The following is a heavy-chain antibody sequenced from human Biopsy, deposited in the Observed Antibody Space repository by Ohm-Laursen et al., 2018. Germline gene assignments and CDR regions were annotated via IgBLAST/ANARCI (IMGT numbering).Heavy chain of an antibody. J-gene: IGHJ4*02. D-gene: IGHD3-9*01. CDR3: AIDGNDFLTDYLKIDQ. V-gene: IGHV1-2*02. CDR1: GYTFTGYY. Sequence: ASVKVSCKASGYTFTGYYLHWVRQAPGQGLEWMGWINPKSGGTRYLEKFRGRVTMTRDTSISTAYMEVSSLRSDDTAVYYCAIDGNDFLTDYLKIDQWGQGTLVTVSS. CDR2: INPKSGGT.